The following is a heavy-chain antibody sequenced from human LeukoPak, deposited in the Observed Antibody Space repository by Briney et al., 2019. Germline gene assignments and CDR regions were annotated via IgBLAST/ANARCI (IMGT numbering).Heavy chain of an antibody. CDR1: GFPLSGYS. Sequence: GGSLRLSCAASGFPLSGYSMNWVRQAPGKGLEWVSSITGSTNYIYYADSVKGRFTISRDSAKNSLYLQMNSLRAEDTAVYYCARVGYCSSSTCRNYFDYWGQGTLVTVSS. V-gene: IGHV3-21*01. D-gene: IGHD2-2*01. CDR3: ARVGYCSSSTCRNYFDY. CDR2: ITGSTNYI. J-gene: IGHJ4*02.